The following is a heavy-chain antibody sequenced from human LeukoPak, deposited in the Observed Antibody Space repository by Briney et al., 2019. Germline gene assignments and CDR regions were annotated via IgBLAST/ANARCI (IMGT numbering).Heavy chain of an antibody. V-gene: IGHV3-23*01. CDR2: ISGSGGST. D-gene: IGHD1-7*01. CDR1: GFTFSSYA. J-gene: IGHJ4*02. CDR3: AEAAGRAGTTFVDY. Sequence: GSLRLSCAASGFTFSSYAMSWVRQAPGKGLEWVSAISGSGGSTYYADSVKGRFTISRDNSKNTLYLQMNSLRAEGTAVYYCAEAAGRAGTTFVDYWGQGTLVTVSS.